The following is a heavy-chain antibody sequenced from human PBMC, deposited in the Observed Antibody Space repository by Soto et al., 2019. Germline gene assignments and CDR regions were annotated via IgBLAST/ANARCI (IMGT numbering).Heavy chain of an antibody. CDR1: GFTFSSYA. J-gene: IGHJ6*02. CDR3: VGIAVAGTPYYYYGMDV. Sequence: HPGGSLRLSCAASGFTFSSYAMHWVRQAPGKGLEWVAVISYDGSNKYYADSVKGRFTISRDNSRNTLYLQMNSLRAEDTAVYYCVGIAVAGTPYYYYGMDVWGQGTTVTVSS. D-gene: IGHD6-19*01. CDR2: ISYDGSNK. V-gene: IGHV3-30-3*01.